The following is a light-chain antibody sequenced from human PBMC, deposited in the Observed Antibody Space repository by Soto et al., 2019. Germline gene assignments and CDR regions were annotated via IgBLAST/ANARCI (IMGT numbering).Light chain of an antibody. CDR3: QNYNRAPWT. Sequence: DIRMTQSPSSLSASVGDRVTITCRASEDISNYLAWYQQKPGKVPKLLIYGASTLQSGVPSRFSGSGSGTDFTLTISSLQTEDVATYYCQNYNRAPWTFGQGTKVESK. J-gene: IGKJ1*01. V-gene: IGKV1-27*01. CDR1: EDISNY. CDR2: GAS.